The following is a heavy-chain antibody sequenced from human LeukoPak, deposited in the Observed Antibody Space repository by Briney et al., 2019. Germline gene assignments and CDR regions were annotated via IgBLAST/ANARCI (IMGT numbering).Heavy chain of an antibody. V-gene: IGHV3-73*01. CDR2: LRSKANSYAK. CDR3: TSGTVGTTEVY. D-gene: IGHD1-26*01. CDR1: GFTFSGLG. J-gene: IGHJ4*02. Sequence: GGSLRLSCAASGFTFSGLGLHWVRQASGKGLEWVGRLRSKANSYAKAYAASVKGGFTISRDDSKNKAYLQMNSLKAEDTAVYYCTSGTVGTTEVYWGQGTLVTVSS.